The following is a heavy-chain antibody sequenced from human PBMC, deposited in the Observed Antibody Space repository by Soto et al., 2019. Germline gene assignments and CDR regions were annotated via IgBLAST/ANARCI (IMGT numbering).Heavy chain of an antibody. Sequence: PSETLSLTCTVSGGSISSYYWSWIRQPPGKGLEWIGYIYYSGSTNYNSSLKSRVTISVDKSKNQFSQQLRSVTAADTAVYYCARGRNLEYSSLVFEYWGQGTLVTVSS. V-gene: IGHV4-59*12. CDR3: ARGRNLEYSSLVFEY. J-gene: IGHJ4*02. D-gene: IGHD6-13*01. CDR2: IYYSGST. CDR1: GGSISSYY.